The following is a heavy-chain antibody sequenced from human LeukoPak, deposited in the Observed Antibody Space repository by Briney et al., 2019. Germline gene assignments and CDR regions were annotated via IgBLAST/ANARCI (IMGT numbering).Heavy chain of an antibody. D-gene: IGHD3-10*01. CDR3: ARRVGFYGSGSLNYFDP. CDR2: IFRTGST. V-gene: IGHV4-39*02. CDR1: GVSIGTCSYY. J-gene: IGHJ5*01. Sequence: SETLSLTCTVSGVSIGTCSYYWGWIRQPPGKGLEWIGSIFRTGSTYYSASLKSRLSISVDTSKNHIVLKLTSVTAADTAVYFCARRVGFYGSGSLNYFDPWGQGILVSVSS.